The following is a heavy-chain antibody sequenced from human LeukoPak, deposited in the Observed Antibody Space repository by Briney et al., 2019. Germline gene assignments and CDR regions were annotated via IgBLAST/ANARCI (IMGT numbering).Heavy chain of an antibody. Sequence: GGSLRLSCAASGFTFDDYGMSWVGQAPGKGLEEVSGINWNGGSKAYAASVKGRFPNSRKNAKTSRYLQMNTLRTEHTALFFCAGVVLQFCNRPIWYASWTSWGERPLVTVSS. D-gene: IGHD2-2*01. CDR3: AGVVLQFCNRPIWYASWTS. CDR2: INWNGGSK. J-gene: IGHJ5*02. CDR1: GFTFDDYG. V-gene: IGHV3-20*04.